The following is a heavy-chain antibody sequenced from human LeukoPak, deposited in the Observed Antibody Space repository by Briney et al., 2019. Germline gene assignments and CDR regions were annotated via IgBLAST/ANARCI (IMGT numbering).Heavy chain of an antibody. CDR2: IYYDGST. CDR1: GGSISSYY. D-gene: IGHD5-18*01. V-gene: IGHV4-59*01. CDR3: ERETRGYSYDYRSAVFDI. Sequence: SETLSLTCTVSGGSISSYYWSWIRQPPGKGLEWIGYIYYDGSTDYNPSLKSRVTILVDTSKNQFSLRLSSVTAADTAVYYCERETRGYSYDYRSAVFDIWGQGTMVTVSS. J-gene: IGHJ3*02.